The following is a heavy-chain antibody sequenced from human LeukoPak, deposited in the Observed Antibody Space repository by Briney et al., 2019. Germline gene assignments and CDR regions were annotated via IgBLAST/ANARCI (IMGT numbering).Heavy chain of an antibody. CDR3: AKDLVWRVVPAYGMDV. CDR2: ISGSGGST. CDR1: GFTFSSYA. J-gene: IGHJ6*04. Sequence: GGSLRLSCAASGFTFSSYAMSWVRQAPGKGLEWVSAISGSGGSTYYADSVKSRLTISRDNSKNTLYLQMNSLRAEDTAVYYCAKDLVWRVVPAYGMDVWGKGTTVTVSS. V-gene: IGHV3-23*01. D-gene: IGHD2-2*01.